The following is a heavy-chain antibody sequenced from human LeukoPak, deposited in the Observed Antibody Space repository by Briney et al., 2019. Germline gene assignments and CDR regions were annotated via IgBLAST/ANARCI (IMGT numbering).Heavy chain of an antibody. D-gene: IGHD2-21*02. J-gene: IGHJ6*02. V-gene: IGHV3-23*01. CDR3: SRDSLSSCGGDCYSGLDV. CDR1: GFTLSTNA. Sequence: GGSLRLSCLTSGFTLSTNAMSWVRQAPGKGLEWISGISGSGASTYYADSVKGRFTISRDNAKNTLYLQMNSLRAEDTAVYYCSRDSLSSCGGDCYSGLDVWGQGTTVTVPS. CDR2: ISGSGAST.